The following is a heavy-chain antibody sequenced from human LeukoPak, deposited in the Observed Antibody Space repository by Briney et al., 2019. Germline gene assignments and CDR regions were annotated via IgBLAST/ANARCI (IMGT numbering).Heavy chain of an antibody. CDR1: GGYISSYY. V-gene: IGHV4-59*01. CDR2: IYYTGST. J-gene: IGHJ4*02. CDR3: ARARGSSGHEIDY. D-gene: IGHD5-12*01. Sequence: SETLSLTCNVSGGYISSYYWSWIRQPPGKRLEWLGYIYYTGSTNCNPSLKSRVTISVDTSKNQFSLNLRSVTAADTAVYYCARARGSSGHEIDYWGQGTLVAVSS.